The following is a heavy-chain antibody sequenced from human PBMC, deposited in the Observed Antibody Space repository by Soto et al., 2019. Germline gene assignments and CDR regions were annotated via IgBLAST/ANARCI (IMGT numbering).Heavy chain of an antibody. CDR2: ISYDGSNK. CDR1: GFTFSSYA. Sequence: PGGSLRLSCAASGFTFSSYAMHWVRQAPGKGLEWVAVISYDGSNKYYADSVKGRFTISRDNSKNTLYLQMNSLRAEDTAVYYCARDRGVVTAVAPFDIWGQGTMVTVSS. V-gene: IGHV3-30-3*01. CDR3: ARDRGVVTAVAPFDI. D-gene: IGHD2-21*02. J-gene: IGHJ3*02.